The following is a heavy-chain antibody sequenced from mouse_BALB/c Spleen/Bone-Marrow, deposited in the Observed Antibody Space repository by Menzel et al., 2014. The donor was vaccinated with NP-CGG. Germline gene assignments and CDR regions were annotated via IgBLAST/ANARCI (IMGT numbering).Heavy chain of an antibody. J-gene: IGHJ4*01. CDR2: IYPGGGYT. Sequence: VKLMESGAELVRPGTSVKMSCKAAGYTFTNYWIGWVKQRPGHGLEWIGDIYPGGGYTNYNEKFKGKAALTADTSSSTAYMQLSSLTSEDSAVYYCAIHGEAMDYWGQGTSVTVSS. V-gene: IGHV1-63*02. CDR3: AIHGEAMDY. CDR1: GYTFTNYW.